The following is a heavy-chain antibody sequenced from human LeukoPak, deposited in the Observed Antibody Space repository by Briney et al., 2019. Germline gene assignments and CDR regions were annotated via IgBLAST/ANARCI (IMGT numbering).Heavy chain of an antibody. CDR1: GFTFSSYA. V-gene: IGHV3-23*01. D-gene: IGHD4-17*01. Sequence: GGSLRLSCAASGFTFSSYAMSWVRQAPGKGLEWVSAISGSGGSTYYADSVKGRFTISRDNSKNTLYLQMNSLRAEDTAVYCCAKAVTPSPYYFDYWGQGTLVTVSS. J-gene: IGHJ4*02. CDR2: ISGSGGST. CDR3: AKAVTPSPYYFDY.